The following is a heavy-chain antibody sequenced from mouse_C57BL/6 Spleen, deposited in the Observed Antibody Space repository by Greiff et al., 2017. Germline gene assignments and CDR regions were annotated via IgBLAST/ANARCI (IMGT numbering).Heavy chain of an antibody. CDR2: IDPETDGS. Sequence: QVQLQQSGAELVRPGASVTLSCKASGYTFTDYEMQWVKQTPLHGLEWIGAIDPETDGSAYEQKFKGRAILTADKSSSTAYMELRSLTSEDSAVYYCTRGYSVQDLSYWGQGTLVTVSA. V-gene: IGHV1-15*01. J-gene: IGHJ3*01. CDR1: GYTFTDYE. CDR3: TRGYSVQDLSY. D-gene: IGHD2-14*01.